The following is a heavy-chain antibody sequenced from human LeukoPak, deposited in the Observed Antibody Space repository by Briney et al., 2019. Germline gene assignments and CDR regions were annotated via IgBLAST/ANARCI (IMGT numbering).Heavy chain of an antibody. CDR1: GGSFSGYY. J-gene: IGHJ4*02. Sequence: SETLSLTCAVYGGSFSGYYWSWIRQPPGKGLEWIGEINHSGSTNYNPSLKSRVTISVDTSKNQFSLKLSSVTAADTAVYYCARARSNQAVDYWGQGTLVTVSS. V-gene: IGHV4-34*01. CDR3: ARARSNQAVDY. D-gene: IGHD1-14*01. CDR2: INHSGST.